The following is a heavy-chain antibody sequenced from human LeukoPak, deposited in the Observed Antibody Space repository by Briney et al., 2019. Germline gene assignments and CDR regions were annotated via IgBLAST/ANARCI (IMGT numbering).Heavy chain of an antibody. J-gene: IGHJ4*02. CDR2: IYYSEST. CDR1: GDSISNYY. Sequence: PSETLSLTCTASGDSISNYYWSWIRQPPGKGLEWIGYIYYSESTNYNPSLKSRVTISTDTSKSQFSLNLRSVTAEDTGIYYCARGRCRNSGCRPYFDYRGQGTQVTVSS. CDR3: ARGRCRNSGCRPYFDY. V-gene: IGHV4-59*01. D-gene: IGHD3-22*01.